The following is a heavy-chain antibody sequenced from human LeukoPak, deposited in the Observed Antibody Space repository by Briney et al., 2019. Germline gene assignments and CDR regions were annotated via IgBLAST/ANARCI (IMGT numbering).Heavy chain of an antibody. D-gene: IGHD6-19*01. CDR1: GGSISSYY. CDR2: IYCSGST. V-gene: IGHV4-59*08. Sequence: SETLSLTCTVSGGSISSYYWSWIRQPPGKGLEWIGYIYCSGSTNYNPSLKSRVTISVDTSKNQFSLKLSSVTAADTAVYYCARHQRGSGWSNFDYWGQGTLVTVSS. CDR3: ARHQRGSGWSNFDY. J-gene: IGHJ4*02.